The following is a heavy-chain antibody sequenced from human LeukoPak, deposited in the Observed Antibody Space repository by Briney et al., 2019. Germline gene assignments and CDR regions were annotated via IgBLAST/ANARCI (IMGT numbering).Heavy chain of an antibody. CDR1: GYTFTSYD. Sequence: ASVKVSCKASGYTFTSYDINWVRQATGQGLEWMGWMTPNSGNTGYAQKFQGRVTMTRNTSISTAYMELSSLRSEDTAVYYCARGARFSSSGYRLFDYWGQGTLVTVSS. J-gene: IGHJ4*02. CDR3: ARGARFSSSGYRLFDY. V-gene: IGHV1-8*01. D-gene: IGHD6-13*01. CDR2: MTPNSGNT.